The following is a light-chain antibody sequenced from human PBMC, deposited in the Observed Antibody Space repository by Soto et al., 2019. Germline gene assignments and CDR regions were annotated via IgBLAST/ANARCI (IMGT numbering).Light chain of an antibody. V-gene: IGKV1-39*01. CDR2: AAS. J-gene: IGKJ4*01. Sequence: EIRMTKSPSSLSASVGDRVTITCRASQSISSYLNWYQQKPGKAPKLLIYAASSLQSGVPSRFSGSGSGTDFTLTISSLQPEDFATYYCQQSYSTPLTFGGGTKVDIK. CDR3: QQSYSTPLT. CDR1: QSISSY.